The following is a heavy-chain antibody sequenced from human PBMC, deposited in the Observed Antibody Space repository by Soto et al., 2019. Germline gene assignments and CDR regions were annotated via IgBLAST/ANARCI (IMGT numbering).Heavy chain of an antibody. J-gene: IGHJ4*02. CDR2: IYISENT. CDR1: GGSISSDY. V-gene: IGHV4-4*07. CDR3: ARGVGRSSWTSFDS. D-gene: IGHD6-13*01. Sequence: SETLSLTCTVSGGSISSDYWSWIRQPAGKGLEWIGRIYISENTHYNPSLRSRVSMSLDTSKNQLSLNLSSVTAADTAVYYCARGVGRSSWTSFDSWGQGTLVSVSS.